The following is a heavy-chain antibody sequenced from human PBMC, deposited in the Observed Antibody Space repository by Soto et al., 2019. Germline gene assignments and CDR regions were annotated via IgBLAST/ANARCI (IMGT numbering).Heavy chain of an antibody. CDR3: ARRVGAVPSQD. Sequence: QLQLQESGPGLVKPSETLSLTCSVSGASISSRSYHWDWIRQAPGKGLEWIGSTYYSGSTYYNTTLESRGTISVDTSKNQFSLKLTSVTAADTAVYYCARRVGAVPSQDWGQGTLVTVSS. D-gene: IGHD1-26*01. CDR1: GASISSRSYH. J-gene: IGHJ1*01. CDR2: TYYSGST. V-gene: IGHV4-39*01.